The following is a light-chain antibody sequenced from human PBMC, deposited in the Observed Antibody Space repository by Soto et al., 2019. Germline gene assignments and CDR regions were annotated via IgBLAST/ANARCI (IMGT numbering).Light chain of an antibody. V-gene: IGLV2-14*01. CDR2: AVT. J-gene: IGLJ1*01. Sequence: QSVLTQPASVSGSPGQSITISCTGTSSDVGGYNYVSWYQQHPGKAPTLMIYAVTDRPSGVSSRFSGSKSGNTASLTISGLQAEDEADYYCSSYTSSSPLFGTGTKVTVL. CDR3: SSYTSSSPL. CDR1: SSDVGGYNY.